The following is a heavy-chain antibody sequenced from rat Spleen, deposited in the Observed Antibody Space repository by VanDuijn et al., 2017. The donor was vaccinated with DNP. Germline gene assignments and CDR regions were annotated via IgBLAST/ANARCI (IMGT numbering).Heavy chain of an antibody. J-gene: IGHJ4*01. Sequence: QVQLKESGPGLVQPSQTLSLTCTVAGFSLTSYNVHWVRQPLGKGLVWLGTIWADRSTAYNSAVQSRLSISRDTSKGQVFLKMNSLQPEDTGTYYCARHSGVYYGSSYVMDPWGQGTSVTVSS. CDR2: IWADRST. V-gene: IGHV2-72*01. D-gene: IGHD1-6*01. CDR3: ARHSGVYYGSSYVMDP. CDR1: GFSLTSYN.